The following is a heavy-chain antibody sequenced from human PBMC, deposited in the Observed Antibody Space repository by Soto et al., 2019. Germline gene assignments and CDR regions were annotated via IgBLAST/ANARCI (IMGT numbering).Heavy chain of an antibody. J-gene: IGHJ6*02. V-gene: IGHV3-48*02. Sequence: GGSLRLSCTASGFTFSSYSMNWVRQAPGKGLEWVSYISSSSSTIYYADSVKGRFTISRDNAKNSLYLQMNSLRDEDTAVYYCARDLIRGYSYGYGSYYYGMDVWGQGTTVTVSS. CDR3: ARDLIRGYSYGYGSYYYGMDV. CDR2: ISSSSSTI. CDR1: GFTFSSYS. D-gene: IGHD5-18*01.